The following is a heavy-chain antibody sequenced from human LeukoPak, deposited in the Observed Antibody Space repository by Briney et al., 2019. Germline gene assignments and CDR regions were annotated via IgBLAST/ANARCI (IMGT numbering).Heavy chain of an antibody. Sequence: PSETLTLTCAVYGGSFSGYYWSWIRQPPGKGLEWIGGINHSGSTNYNPSLKSRVTISVDTSKNQFSLRLSSVTAADTAVYYCASQFRMVRGVIRYWGQGTLVTVSS. CDR3: ASQFRMVRGVIRY. CDR1: GGSFSGYY. D-gene: IGHD3-10*01. CDR2: INHSGST. V-gene: IGHV4-34*01. J-gene: IGHJ4*02.